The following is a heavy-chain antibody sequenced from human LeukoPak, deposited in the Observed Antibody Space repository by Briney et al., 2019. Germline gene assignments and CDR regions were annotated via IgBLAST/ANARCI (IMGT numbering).Heavy chain of an antibody. Sequence: SETLSLTCAVYGGSFSGYYWSWIRQPPGKGLEWIGEINHSGSTNYNPSLKSRVTISVDTSKNQFSLKLSSVTAADTAVYYCARGTWFDPWGQGTLVTVSS. CDR1: GGSFSGYY. J-gene: IGHJ5*02. CDR2: INHSGST. V-gene: IGHV4-34*01. CDR3: ARGTWFDP.